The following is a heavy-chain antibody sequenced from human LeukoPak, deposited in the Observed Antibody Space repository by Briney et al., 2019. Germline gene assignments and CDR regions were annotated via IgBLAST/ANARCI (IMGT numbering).Heavy chain of an antibody. CDR2: IKGDGSEE. J-gene: IGHJ5*02. Sequence: GASLRLSCAASGFTFSSYWMGWVRQAPGRGLEWVANIKGDGSEEYYVDSVKGLFTISRDNAKNSLYLKMNSLRAEDTAVYYCARGASIAAAGTGEKSNWFDPWGQGTLVTVSS. CDR3: ARGASIAAAGTGEKSNWFDP. CDR1: GFTFSSYW. V-gene: IGHV3-7*02. D-gene: IGHD6-13*01.